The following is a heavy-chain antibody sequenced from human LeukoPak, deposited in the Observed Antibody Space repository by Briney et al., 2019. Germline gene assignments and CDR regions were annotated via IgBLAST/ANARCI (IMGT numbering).Heavy chain of an antibody. CDR1: GFTFSNFA. V-gene: IGHV3-23*01. CDR2: ISESGDTT. J-gene: IGHJ4*02. CDR3: ARDQAIFGVVIPSGY. Sequence: GGSLRLSCAASGFTFSNFAMSWVRQVPGKGLEWVSGISESGDTTDYADSVKGRFTISRDNSKNSLFLQMNSLRAEDTAVYYCARDQAIFGVVIPSGYWGQGTLVTVSS. D-gene: IGHD3-3*01.